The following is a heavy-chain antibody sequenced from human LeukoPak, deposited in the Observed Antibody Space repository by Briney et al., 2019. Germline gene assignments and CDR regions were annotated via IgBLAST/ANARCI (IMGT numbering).Heavy chain of an antibody. V-gene: IGHV3-23*01. Sequence: QPGGTLRLSCEASGFTFSSYGMSWVRQAPGKVLEWVSAISGSGGSTYYADSVKGRFTISRDNSKNTLYLQMNSLRAEDTAVYYCAKAFYDILTGYYVEAFDIWGQGTMVTVSS. D-gene: IGHD3-9*01. CDR2: ISGSGGST. CDR3: AKAFYDILTGYYVEAFDI. CDR1: GFTFSSYG. J-gene: IGHJ3*02.